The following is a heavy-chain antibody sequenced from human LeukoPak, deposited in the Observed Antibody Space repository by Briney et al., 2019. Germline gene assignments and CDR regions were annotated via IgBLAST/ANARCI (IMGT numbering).Heavy chain of an antibody. D-gene: IGHD3-22*01. CDR2: ISWDGGSP. CDR1: GFTFDDYA. V-gene: IGHV3-43D*03. J-gene: IGHJ3*02. CDR3: ATGSYYYDSSGYYYGYDAFNI. Sequence: GGSLRLSCAASGFTFDDYAMHWVRQAPGKGLEWVPLISWDGGSPYYADSVKGRFTISRDNSKNSLYLQMNSLRAEDTALYYCATGSYYYDSSGYYYGYDAFNIWGQGTMVTVSS.